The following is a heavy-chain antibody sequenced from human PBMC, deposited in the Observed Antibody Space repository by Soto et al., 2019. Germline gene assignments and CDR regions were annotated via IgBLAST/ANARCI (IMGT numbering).Heavy chain of an antibody. CDR3: ATGRDIFGVATKVSGMDV. Sequence: ASVKVSCKVSGYTLTELSMHWVRQAPGKGLEWMGGFDPEDGETIYAQKFQGRVTMTEDTSTDTAYMELSSLRSEDTAVYYCATGRDIFGVATKVSGMDVWGQGTTVTVSS. CDR2: FDPEDGET. D-gene: IGHD3-3*02. CDR1: GYTLTELS. J-gene: IGHJ6*02. V-gene: IGHV1-24*01.